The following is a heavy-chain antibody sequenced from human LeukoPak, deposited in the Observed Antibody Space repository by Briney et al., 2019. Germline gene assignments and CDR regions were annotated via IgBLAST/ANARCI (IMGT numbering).Heavy chain of an antibody. CDR2: IYYSGSS. Sequence: KPSETLSLTCNVSGGSISGYHWSWIRQPPWKGLEWLGYIYYSGSSNYNPSLKSRVTMSADTSKNQFSLKLSSVTAADTAVYYCARVPRSYYYYYYMDVWGKGTTVTVSS. V-gene: IGHV4-59*01. J-gene: IGHJ6*03. CDR1: GGSISGYH. CDR3: ARVPRSYYYYYYMDV.